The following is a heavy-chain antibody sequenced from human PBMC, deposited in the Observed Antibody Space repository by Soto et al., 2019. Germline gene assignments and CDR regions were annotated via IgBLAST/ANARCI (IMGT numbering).Heavy chain of an antibody. J-gene: IGHJ4*02. CDR2: ISYDGNNK. Sequence: PGGSLRLSCAASEFTFSNYAMHWVRQAPGKGLQWLAVISYDGNNKYYADSAEGRFTISRDNSKNTVYLQMNSLRLEDTAVYYCARGPSYSDSYFDHWGQGTLVTVSS. D-gene: IGHD4-17*01. CDR3: ARGPSYSDSYFDH. CDR1: EFTFSNYA. V-gene: IGHV3-30*03.